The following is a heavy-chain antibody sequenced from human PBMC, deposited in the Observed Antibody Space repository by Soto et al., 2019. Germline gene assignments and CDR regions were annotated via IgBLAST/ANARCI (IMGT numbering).Heavy chain of an antibody. Sequence: QVQLVESWGGVVQPGRSLRLSCAASGFTFSSYAMHWVRQAPGKGLEWVAVISYDGSNKYYADSVKGLFTISRDNSKNTLYLQMNSLRAEDTAVYYCARDRYCSSTSCYTGFDYWGQGTLVTVSS. CDR2: ISYDGSNK. D-gene: IGHD2-2*02. V-gene: IGHV3-30-3*01. CDR3: ARDRYCSSTSCYTGFDY. J-gene: IGHJ4*02. CDR1: GFTFSSYA.